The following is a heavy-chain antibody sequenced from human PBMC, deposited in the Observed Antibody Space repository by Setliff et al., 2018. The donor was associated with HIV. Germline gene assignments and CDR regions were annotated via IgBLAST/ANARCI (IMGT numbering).Heavy chain of an antibody. Sequence: ASVKVSCKASGGTFSSYAISWVRQAPGQGLEWMGGIIPIFGTANYAQKFQGRVTITTDESTSTAYMELSSLRSEDTAVYYCARAYYHHSGAYWSTDYYYSYIDVWGKGTTVTVSS. V-gene: IGHV1-69*05. D-gene: IGHD3-22*01. J-gene: IGHJ6*03. CDR2: IIPIFGTA. CDR1: GGTFSSYA. CDR3: ARAYYHHSGAYWSTDYYYSYIDV.